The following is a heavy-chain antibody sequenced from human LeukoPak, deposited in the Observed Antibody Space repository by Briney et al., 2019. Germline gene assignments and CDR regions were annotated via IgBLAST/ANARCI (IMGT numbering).Heavy chain of an antibody. V-gene: IGHV3-73*01. J-gene: IGHJ4*02. CDR2: IRSKANSYAT. D-gene: IGHD6-13*01. CDR1: GFTFSGSA. CDR3: TIAAAETYFDY. Sequence: GXSLRLSCAASGFTFSGSAMHWVRQASGKGLEWVGRIRSKANSYATAYAASVKGRFTISRDDSKNTAYLQMNSLKTEDTAVYYCTIAAAETYFDYWGQGTLVTVSS.